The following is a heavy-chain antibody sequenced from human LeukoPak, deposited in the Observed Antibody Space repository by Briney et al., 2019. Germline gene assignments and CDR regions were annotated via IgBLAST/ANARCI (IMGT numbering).Heavy chain of an antibody. D-gene: IGHD2-2*01. V-gene: IGHV4-30-4*08. Sequence: SETLSLTCTVSGGSISSSSYYWSWIRQPPGKGLEWIGYIYYSGGAYYNPSLKSRVTISVDTSKNQFSLKLSSVTAADTAVYYCARAPDRYCSSTSCDYWGQGTLVTVSS. CDR1: GGSISSSSYY. CDR2: IYYSGGA. CDR3: ARAPDRYCSSTSCDY. J-gene: IGHJ4*02.